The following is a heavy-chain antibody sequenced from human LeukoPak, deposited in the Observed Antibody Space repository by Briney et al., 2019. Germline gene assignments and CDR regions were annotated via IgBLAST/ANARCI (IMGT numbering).Heavy chain of an antibody. CDR2: IIPILGIA. Sequence: SVKVSCKASGGTFSSYAISWVRQAPGQGLEWMGRIIPILGIANYAQKFQGRVTITADKSTSTAYMELSSLRSEDTAVYYCARFVVRGAPYYYYGMDVWGQGTTVTVSS. CDR1: GGTFSSYA. V-gene: IGHV1-69*04. D-gene: IGHD3-10*01. CDR3: ARFVVRGAPYYYYGMDV. J-gene: IGHJ6*02.